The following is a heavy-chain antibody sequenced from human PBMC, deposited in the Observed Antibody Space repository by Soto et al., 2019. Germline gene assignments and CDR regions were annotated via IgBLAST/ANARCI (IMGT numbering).Heavy chain of an antibody. D-gene: IGHD3-22*01. CDR2: MNPNSGNT. CDR3: TRRARIGKQLWLPFDY. V-gene: IGHV1-8*01. CDR1: GYTFRDYD. J-gene: IGHJ4*02. Sequence: QVQLVQSGAEVKKPGASVMVSCKASGYTFRDYDINWVRQASGQGLEWMGWMNPNSGNTAYAEKFHGRVTMTGDTSINKAYMELIDLITSDTAVYYCTRRARIGKQLWLPFDYWAQGTLVTVYS.